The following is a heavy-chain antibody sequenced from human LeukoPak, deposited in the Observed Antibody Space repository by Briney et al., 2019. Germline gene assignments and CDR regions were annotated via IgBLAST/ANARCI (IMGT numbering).Heavy chain of an antibody. J-gene: IGHJ4*02. CDR1: GFIFRTHA. CDR3: TREAWRPYLDY. CDR2: ITITDGGA. D-gene: IGHD3-3*01. Sequence: PGGSLRLSCTASGFIFRTHAMSWVRQAPGKGLEWLSTITITDGGAYYIDSVKGRFTMSRHNSKNTLYLQMNSLRAEDTAVYYCTREAWRPYLDYWGQGTLVTVSS. V-gene: IGHV3-23*01.